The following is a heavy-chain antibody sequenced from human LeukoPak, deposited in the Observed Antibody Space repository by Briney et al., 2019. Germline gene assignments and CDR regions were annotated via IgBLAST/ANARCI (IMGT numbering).Heavy chain of an antibody. CDR3: ARAEGYGGELDS. J-gene: IGHJ4*02. CDR2: IYYSGST. D-gene: IGHD4-23*01. V-gene: IGHV4-59*01. Sequence: SETLSLTCTVSGGSISSYYWSWIRQPPGKGLEWIGYIYYSGSTNYNPSLKSRVTISVDTSKNQFSLKLNSVTAADTAAYYCARAEGYGGELDSWGQGTLVTVSS. CDR1: GGSISSYY.